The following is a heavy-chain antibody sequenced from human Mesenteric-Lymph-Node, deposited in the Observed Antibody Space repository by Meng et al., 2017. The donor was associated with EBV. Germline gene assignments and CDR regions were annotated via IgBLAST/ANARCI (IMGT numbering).Heavy chain of an antibody. V-gene: IGHV1-46*01. CDR2: INPGGGST. CDR1: GYTFRNHF. J-gene: IGHJ4*02. Sequence: QVQLVQSGAEVKKPGASVKVSCTTSGYTFRNHFIHWVRQAPGQGLEWVGVINPGGGSTNYAQKFQGRVTMTRDTSTPTVYMELNSLRSEDTAVYYCARVGTYYYDSSSDAYDYWGQGTLVTVAS. CDR3: ARVGTYYYDSSSDAYDY. D-gene: IGHD3-22*01.